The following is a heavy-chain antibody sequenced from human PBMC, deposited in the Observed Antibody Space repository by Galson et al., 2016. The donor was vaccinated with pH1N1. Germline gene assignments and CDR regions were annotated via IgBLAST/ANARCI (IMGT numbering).Heavy chain of an antibody. CDR3: ARMGVASGGRYYYGMDV. CDR2: IDWDDEK. D-gene: IGHD3-10*01. J-gene: IGHJ6*02. CDR1: GFSLRTFGVR. V-gene: IGHV2-70*04. Sequence: PAQVKPTQTLKLTCTFSGFSLRTFGVRVSWIRQSPGKALEWLARIDWDDEKFYSPSLKTRLTISKDTSKDQVVLTMTNMDPVDTGTYYCARMGVASGGRYYYGMDVWGQGTTVTVSS.